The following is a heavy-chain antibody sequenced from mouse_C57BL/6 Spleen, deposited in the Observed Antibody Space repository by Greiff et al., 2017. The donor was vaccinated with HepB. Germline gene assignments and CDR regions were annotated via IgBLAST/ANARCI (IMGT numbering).Heavy chain of an antibody. CDR2: IYPGDGDT. D-gene: IGHD2-4*01. CDR1: GYAFSSYW. Sequence: QVQLKQSGAELVKPGASVKISCKASGYAFSSYWMNWVKQSPGKGLEWIGQIYPGDGDTNYNGKFKGKATLTADKSSSTAYMQLSSLTSEDSAVYFCVRDYDYDEGGPFAYWGQGTLVTVSA. V-gene: IGHV1-80*01. J-gene: IGHJ3*01. CDR3: VRDYDYDEGGPFAY.